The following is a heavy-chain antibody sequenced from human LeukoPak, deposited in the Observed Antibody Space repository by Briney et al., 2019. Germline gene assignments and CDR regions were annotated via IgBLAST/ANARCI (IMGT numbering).Heavy chain of an antibody. J-gene: IGHJ3*02. CDR3: ARFPRIAAASDAFDI. CDR1: GFTFSSYW. CDR2: IKQDGSEK. D-gene: IGHD6-13*01. Sequence: GGSLRLSCAASGFTFSSYWMSWVRQAPGKGLEWVANIKQDGSEKYYVDSVKGRFTISRDNAKNSLYLQMNSLRAEDTAVYYCARFPRIAAASDAFDIWGRGTMVTVSS. V-gene: IGHV3-7*01.